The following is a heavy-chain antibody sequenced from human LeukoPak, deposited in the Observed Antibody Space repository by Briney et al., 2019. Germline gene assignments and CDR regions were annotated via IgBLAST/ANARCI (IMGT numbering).Heavy chain of an antibody. Sequence: GGSLRLSCAASGFTFSNYAMSWVRQAPGKGLEWVSAISGSGGSTYYADSVKGRFTISRDNSKNTLYLQMNSLRAEDTAVFYCAKDHSGTVVRGWRYYYYYMDVWGKGTTVTISS. D-gene: IGHD3-10*01. CDR1: GFTFSNYA. CDR2: ISGSGGST. V-gene: IGHV3-23*01. CDR3: AKDHSGTVVRGWRYYYYYMDV. J-gene: IGHJ6*03.